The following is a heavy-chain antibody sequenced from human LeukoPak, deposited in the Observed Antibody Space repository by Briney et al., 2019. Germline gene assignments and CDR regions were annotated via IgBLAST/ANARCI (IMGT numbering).Heavy chain of an antibody. CDR3: ARDRAIVVVPAAMGWFDP. CDR2: IIPIFGTA. Sequence: ASVKVSCKASGGTFSSYAISWVRQAPGQGLEWMGGIIPIFGTANYAQKFQGRVTITADEPTSTAYMELSSLRSEDTAVYYCARDRAIVVVPAAMGWFDPWGQGTLVTVSS. CDR1: GGTFSSYA. V-gene: IGHV1-69*13. J-gene: IGHJ5*02. D-gene: IGHD2-2*01.